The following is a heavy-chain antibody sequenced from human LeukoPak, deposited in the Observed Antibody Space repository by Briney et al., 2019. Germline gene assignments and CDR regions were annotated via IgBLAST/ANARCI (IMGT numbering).Heavy chain of an antibody. CDR1: GFTFSSYS. V-gene: IGHV3-21*01. CDR2: ISSSSSYM. J-gene: IGHJ4*02. CDR3: ARLYSSSWFCDY. D-gene: IGHD6-13*01. Sequence: GGSLRLSCAASGFTFSSYSMNWVRQAPGKGLEWVSSISSSSSYMYYADSVKGRFTISRDNAKNSLYLQMNSLRAEDTAVYYCARLYSSSWFCDYWGQGTLVTVSS.